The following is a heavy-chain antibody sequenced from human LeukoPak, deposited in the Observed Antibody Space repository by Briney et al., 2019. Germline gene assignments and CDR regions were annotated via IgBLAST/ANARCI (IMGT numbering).Heavy chain of an antibody. V-gene: IGHV1-2*02. J-gene: IGHJ3*02. CDR3: AREGCSSTSCSDAFDI. Sequence: ASVKVSCKASRYTFTGYYMHWVRQAPGQGLEWMGWINPNSGGTNYAQKFQGRVTMTRDTSISTAYMELSRLRSDDTAVYYCAREGCSSTSCSDAFDIWGQGTMVTVSS. CDR1: RYTFTGYY. CDR2: INPNSGGT. D-gene: IGHD2-2*01.